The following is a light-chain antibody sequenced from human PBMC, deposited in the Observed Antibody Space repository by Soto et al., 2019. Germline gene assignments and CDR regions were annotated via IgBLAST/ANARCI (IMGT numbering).Light chain of an antibody. J-gene: IGKJ1*01. CDR2: GAS. CDR1: QNVGNN. V-gene: IGKV3-20*01. CDR3: QQYGSSGT. Sequence: EIVMTQTPATLSVSPWERATLSCRASQNVGNNLVWYQQKPGQAPRLLIYGASNRATGIPDRFSGSGSGTDSTLTISRLEPEDFAVYYCQQYGSSGTFGQGTKVAIK.